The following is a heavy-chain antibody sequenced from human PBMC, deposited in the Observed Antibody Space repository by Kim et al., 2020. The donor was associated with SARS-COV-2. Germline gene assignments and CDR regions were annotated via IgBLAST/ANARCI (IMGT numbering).Heavy chain of an antibody. D-gene: IGHD5-12*01. CDR3: ARELIVATIKSGTESDY. Sequence: GGSLRLSCAASGFTFSDYSMNWVRQAPGKGLEWVSSISSSSSFIYYADSVKGRFTISRDNAKNSLYLQMNSLRAEDTAVYFCARELIVATIKSGTESDYWGQGTLVTVSS. CDR1: GFTFSDYS. J-gene: IGHJ4*02. V-gene: IGHV3-21*01. CDR2: ISSSSSFI.